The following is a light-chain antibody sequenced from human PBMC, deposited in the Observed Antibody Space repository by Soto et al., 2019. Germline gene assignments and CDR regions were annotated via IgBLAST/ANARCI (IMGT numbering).Light chain of an antibody. J-gene: IGKJ4*01. Sequence: EIVLTQSPGTLSLSPGERATLSCRASQSVSSTYLGWYQQKPGQAPRLLIYGTSSRAIGIPDRFSGSGSGTEFTLTISRLEPEDFAVYYCQQYGSSPYTFGGGTNVEIK. V-gene: IGKV3-20*01. CDR1: QSVSSTY. CDR3: QQYGSSPYT. CDR2: GTS.